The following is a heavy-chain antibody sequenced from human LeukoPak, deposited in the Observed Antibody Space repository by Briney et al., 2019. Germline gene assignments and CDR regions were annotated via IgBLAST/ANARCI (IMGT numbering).Heavy chain of an antibody. CDR2: IFSST. V-gene: IGHV3-53*01. CDR1: GFTFDDYG. CDR3: ARRAGAYSHPYDY. D-gene: IGHD4/OR15-4a*01. J-gene: IGHJ4*02. Sequence: GGSLGLSCAASGFTFDDYGMSWVRQAPGKGLEWVSFIFSSTHYSDSVKGRFTISRDNSKNTLYLQMNSLRAEDTAVYYCARRAGAYSHPYDYWGQGTLVTVSS.